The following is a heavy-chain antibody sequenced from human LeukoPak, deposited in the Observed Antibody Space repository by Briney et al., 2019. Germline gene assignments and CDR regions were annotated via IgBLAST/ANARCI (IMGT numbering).Heavy chain of an antibody. CDR3: AKGDFWSGSLYYFDY. CDR1: GFTFDDYA. CDR2: ISWNSGSI. V-gene: IGHV3-9*01. Sequence: GRSLRLSCAASGFTFDDYAMDWVRQAPGKGLEWVSGISWNSGSIGYADSVKGRFTISRDNAKNSLYLQMNSLRAEDTALYYCAKGDFWSGSLYYFDYWGQGTLVTVSS. D-gene: IGHD3-3*01. J-gene: IGHJ4*02.